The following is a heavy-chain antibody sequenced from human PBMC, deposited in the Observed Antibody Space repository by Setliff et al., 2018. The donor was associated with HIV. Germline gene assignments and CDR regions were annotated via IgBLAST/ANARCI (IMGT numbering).Heavy chain of an antibody. CDR1: GFTFSSYG. V-gene: IGHV3-33*01. Sequence: GGSLRLSCAASGFTFSSYGIHWVRQAPGKGLEWVALIWYDGSNKYYADSVKGRFTISRDNSKNTLYLQMSSLRAEDTAVYYCARGEWVIRGDFDHWGQGTLVTVSS. D-gene: IGHD3-10*01. CDR2: IWYDGSNK. J-gene: IGHJ4*02. CDR3: ARGEWVIRGDFDH.